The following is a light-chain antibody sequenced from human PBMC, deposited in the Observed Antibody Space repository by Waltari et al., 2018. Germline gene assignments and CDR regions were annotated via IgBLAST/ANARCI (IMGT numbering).Light chain of an antibody. CDR2: VAS. CDR1: QSILYSKNY. V-gene: IGKV4-1*01. J-gene: IGKJ5*01. Sequence: DIVMTQSPDSLAVSLGERATINCKSSQSILYSKNYLAWYQQKPGQPPKLLIYVASTREFGVPDRFRGSGSGADFTLTISSLQAEDVAVYFCQQYYSNPITFGQGTRLEIK. CDR3: QQYYSNPIT.